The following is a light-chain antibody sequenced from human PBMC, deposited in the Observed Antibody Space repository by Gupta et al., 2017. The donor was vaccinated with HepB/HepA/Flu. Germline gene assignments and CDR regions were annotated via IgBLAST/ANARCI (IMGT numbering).Light chain of an antibody. J-gene: IGKJ2*01. CDR1: QGIRDD. CDR3: LRDYNYLT. Sequence: AIQMTQSPSSLSASVGDRVTITCRASQGIRDDLAWYQQKPGKPPKLLIYAASSLESGVPSRFSGSGSGTDFTLTISSLQPEDFATYYCLRDYNYLTFGQGTKLEIK. CDR2: AAS. V-gene: IGKV1-6*01.